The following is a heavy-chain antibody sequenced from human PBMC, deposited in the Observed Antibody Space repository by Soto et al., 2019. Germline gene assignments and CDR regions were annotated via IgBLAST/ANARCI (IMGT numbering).Heavy chain of an antibody. V-gene: IGHV4-39*01. CDR1: VGSISSSSYY. D-gene: IGHD2-2*01. CDR2: IYYSGST. CDR3: ARHRSGYCSSTSCYSYYYYMDV. J-gene: IGHJ6*03. Sequence: SETLSLTCTVSVGSISSSSYYWGWIRQPPGKGLEWIGSIYYSGSTYYNPSLKSRVTISVDTSKNQFSLKLSSVTAADTAVYYCARHRSGYCSSTSCYSYYYYMDVWGKGTTVTVSS.